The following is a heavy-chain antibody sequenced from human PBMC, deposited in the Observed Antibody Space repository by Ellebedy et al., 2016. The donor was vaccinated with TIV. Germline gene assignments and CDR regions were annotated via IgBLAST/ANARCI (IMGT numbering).Heavy chain of an antibody. J-gene: IGHJ6*02. D-gene: IGHD5-18*01. CDR1: GYTLTGYY. CDR2: INPNSGGT. Sequence: AASVKVSCKASGYTLTGYYMHWVRQAPGQGLEWMGWINPNSGGTNYAQKFQGRVTMTRDTSISTAYMEVSWLRSDDTAVYYCARAWDPNSSYGMDVWGQGTTVTVSS. V-gene: IGHV1-2*02. CDR3: ARAWDPNSSYGMDV.